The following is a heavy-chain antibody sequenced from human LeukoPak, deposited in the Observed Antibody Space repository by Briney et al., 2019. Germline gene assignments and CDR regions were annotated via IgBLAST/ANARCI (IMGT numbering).Heavy chain of an antibody. V-gene: IGHV4-34*01. D-gene: IGHD3-10*01. CDR1: GGSFSGYY. J-gene: IGHJ6*04. CDR2: INHSGST. CDR3: ARRSSGRNICYYYYGMDV. Sequence: PSETLSLTCAVYGGSFSGYYWSWIRQPPGKGLEWIGGINHSGSTNYNPSLKSRVTISVDTSKNQFSLKLSSVTAADTAVYYCARRSSGRNICYYYYGMDVWGKGTTVTVSS.